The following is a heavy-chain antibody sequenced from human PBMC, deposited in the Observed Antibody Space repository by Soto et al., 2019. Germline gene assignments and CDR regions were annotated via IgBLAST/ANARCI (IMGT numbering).Heavy chain of an antibody. CDR2: IYHSGST. J-gene: IGHJ4*02. CDR3: ARGNPVPLDY. Sequence: SETLSLTCAVSGDSISSGGYSWSWIRQPPGKGLEWIGYIYHSGSTYHNPSLKSRVTISVDRSKNQFSLKLSSVTAADTAVYYCARGNPVPLDYWGQGTLVTVSS. V-gene: IGHV4-30-2*01. CDR1: GDSISSGGYS. D-gene: IGHD1-1*01.